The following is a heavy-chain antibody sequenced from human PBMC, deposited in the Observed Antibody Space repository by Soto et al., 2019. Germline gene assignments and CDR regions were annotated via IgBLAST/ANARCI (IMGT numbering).Heavy chain of an antibody. CDR3: AKEEGRTFDFHY. CDR1: GFTFSNEA. Sequence: PGGSLRLSCAASGFTFSNEAITWVRQAPGMGLEWVSVNLGSGDATYYADSVKGRFTISRDDSKNTLYLQMNSLRAEDTAVYYCAKEEGRTFDFHYWGQGALVTVSS. J-gene: IGHJ4*02. V-gene: IGHV3-23*01. CDR2: NLGSGDAT.